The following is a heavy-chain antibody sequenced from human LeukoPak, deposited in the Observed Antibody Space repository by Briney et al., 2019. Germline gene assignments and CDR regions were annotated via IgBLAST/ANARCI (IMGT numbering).Heavy chain of an antibody. Sequence: PGGSLRLSCEASGFTFSGYWMHWVRQAAGKGLEWVSRINSDGSDSSYVDSVKGRFTISRDNAKNSLYLQMNSLRAEDTAVYYCARGTIAAAGYYYFDYWGQGTQVTVSS. J-gene: IGHJ4*02. V-gene: IGHV3-74*01. D-gene: IGHD6-13*01. CDR3: ARGTIAAAGYYYFDY. CDR2: INSDGSDS. CDR1: GFTFSGYW.